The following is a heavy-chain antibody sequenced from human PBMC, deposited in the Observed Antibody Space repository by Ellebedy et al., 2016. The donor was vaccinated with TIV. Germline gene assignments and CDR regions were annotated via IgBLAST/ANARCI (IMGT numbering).Heavy chain of an antibody. CDR1: GYTFATFG. CDR3: ARGTRTKRYYYFDL. V-gene: IGHV1-18*04. J-gene: IGHJ2*01. D-gene: IGHD3-10*01. Sequence: AASVKVSCKASGYTFATFGTSWVRPAPGQGLEWVGYIGAGVYGSGTNYARKLQGRVTFRTDTSTNTAYMELRGLRSEDTAVYYCARGTRTKRYYYFDLWGRGTLITVSS. CDR2: IGAGVYGSGT.